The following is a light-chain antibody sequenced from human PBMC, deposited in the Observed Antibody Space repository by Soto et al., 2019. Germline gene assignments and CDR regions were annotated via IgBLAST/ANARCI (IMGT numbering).Light chain of an antibody. CDR3: SSYTSSGTQV. V-gene: IGLV2-14*01. Sequence: QSVLTQPASVSGSPGQSITISCTGTSSDVDTYIYISWYQQHPGKAPKLIIYEVSNRPSGVSNRFSGSKSGNTASLTISGLQAEDEADYYCSSYTSSGTQVFGTGTKVTVL. CDR2: EVS. CDR1: SSDVDTYIY. J-gene: IGLJ1*01.